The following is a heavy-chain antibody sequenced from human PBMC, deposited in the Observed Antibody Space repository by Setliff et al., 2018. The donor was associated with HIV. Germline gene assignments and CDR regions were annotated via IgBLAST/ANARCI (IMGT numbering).Heavy chain of an antibody. CDR3: ARVRIGYYFQRPDYYYMDV. D-gene: IGHD3-22*01. V-gene: IGHV4-34*01. Sequence: SETLSLTCAVYGGSFSDYYWSWFRQPPGKGLEWIGEINHSGSTNYNPSLKSRVTISVDTSKNQFSLKLTSVTAADTAVYYCARVRIGYYFQRPDYYYMDVWGKGTTVTVSS. J-gene: IGHJ6*03. CDR1: GGSFSDYY. CDR2: INHSGST.